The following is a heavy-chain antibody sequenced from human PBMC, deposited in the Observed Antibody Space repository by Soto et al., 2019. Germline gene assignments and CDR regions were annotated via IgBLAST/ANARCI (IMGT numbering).Heavy chain of an antibody. V-gene: IGHV1-18*01. J-gene: IGHJ6*02. CDR3: ARGGDVNYYPGMDV. D-gene: IGHD5-12*01. CDR1: GYTFTSYG. CDR2: ISAYNGKT. Sequence: QVQLVQSGGEVKKPGASVKLSCTASGYTFTSYGISWVRQAPGQGLGWMGWISAYNGKTNYAQNVQGRVTMTTDTSAGTAYMDLRSLRSDDTAVYYGARGGDVNYYPGMDVWGQGTTVTVSS.